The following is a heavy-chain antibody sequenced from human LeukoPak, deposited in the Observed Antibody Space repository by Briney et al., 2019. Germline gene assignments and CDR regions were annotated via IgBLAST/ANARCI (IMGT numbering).Heavy chain of an antibody. CDR2: IYDSGST. CDR1: GASIRSGDYY. J-gene: IGHJ3*02. CDR3: ARDCSGGSCYGAFDI. D-gene: IGHD2-15*01. V-gene: IGHV4-30-4*01. Sequence: SETLSLTCTVSGASIRSGDYYWSWIRQPPGKGLEWIGYIYDSGSTYYNPSLKSRITISIDTSENRFSLKLSSVTATDTAVYYCARDCSGGSCYGAFDIWGQGTMVTVSS.